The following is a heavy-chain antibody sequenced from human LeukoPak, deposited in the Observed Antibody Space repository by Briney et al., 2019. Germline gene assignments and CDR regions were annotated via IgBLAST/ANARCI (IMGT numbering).Heavy chain of an antibody. D-gene: IGHD6-19*01. Sequence: GESLRLSCAASGFTFSDYYMSWIRQAPGKGLEWVSYISSSSSYTNYADSVKGRFTISRDNAKNSLYLQMNSLRAEDTAVYYCARGSSGWYYDYWGQGTLVTVSS. CDR2: ISSSSSYT. CDR3: ARGSSGWYYDY. V-gene: IGHV3-11*05. CDR1: GFTFSDYY. J-gene: IGHJ4*02.